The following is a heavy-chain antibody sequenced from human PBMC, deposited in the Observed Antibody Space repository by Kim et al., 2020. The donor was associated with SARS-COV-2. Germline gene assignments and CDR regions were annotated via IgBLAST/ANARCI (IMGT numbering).Heavy chain of an antibody. Sequence: RFTVSRDNSKNTLYLQMNSLRAEDTAVYYCAKSPSSYCGGDCYFEGYFDLWGRGTLVTVSS. J-gene: IGHJ2*01. CDR3: AKSPSSYCGGDCYFEGYFDL. D-gene: IGHD2-21*02. V-gene: IGHV3-30*02.